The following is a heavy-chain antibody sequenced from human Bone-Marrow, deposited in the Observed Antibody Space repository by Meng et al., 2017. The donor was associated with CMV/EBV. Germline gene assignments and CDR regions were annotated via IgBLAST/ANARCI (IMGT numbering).Heavy chain of an antibody. J-gene: IGHJ6*02. CDR2: IIPIFGTA. V-gene: IGHV1-69*05. CDR3: ARDSSTENYYYFGVDV. Sequence: SVKVSCKASGGTFSKYAISWVRQAPGQGLEWMGGIIPIFGTAHCAQKFQGRVTITTDESTSTAYMELSSLRSEDTAVYYCARDSSTENYYYFGVDVWGQGTTVTVSS. D-gene: IGHD1-1*01. CDR1: GGTFSKYA.